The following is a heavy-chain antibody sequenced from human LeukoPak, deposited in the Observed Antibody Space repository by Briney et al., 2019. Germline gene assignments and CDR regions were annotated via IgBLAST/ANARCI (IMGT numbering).Heavy chain of an antibody. D-gene: IGHD3-10*01. J-gene: IGHJ4*02. CDR2: FYHSGST. Sequence: SETLSLTCSVSGGFNTHYYWSWIRQPPGKGLEWIGYFYHSGSTNSNPSLKSRVTMSVDTSKNQFSLKLSSVTAADTAVYYCAREGPMVRGVILYWGQGTLVTVSS. CDR1: GGFNTHYY. V-gene: IGHV4-59*12. CDR3: AREGPMVRGVILY.